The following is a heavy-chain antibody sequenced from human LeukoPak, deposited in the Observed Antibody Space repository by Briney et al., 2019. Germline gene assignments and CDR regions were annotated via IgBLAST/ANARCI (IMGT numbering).Heavy chain of an antibody. Sequence: GGSLRLSCAASGFTVSSNYMSWVRQAPGKGLEWVSVIYSGGSTYYADSVKGRFTISRDNSKNTLYLQMNSLRAEDTAVYYCARDNLYGSGSFDYWGQGTLVTVSP. CDR1: GFTVSSNY. CDR3: ARDNLYGSGSFDY. CDR2: IYSGGST. J-gene: IGHJ4*02. V-gene: IGHV3-53*01. D-gene: IGHD3-10*01.